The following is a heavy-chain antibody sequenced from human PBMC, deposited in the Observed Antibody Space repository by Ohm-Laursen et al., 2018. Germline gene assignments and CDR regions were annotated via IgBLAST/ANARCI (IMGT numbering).Heavy chain of an antibody. D-gene: IGHD3-22*01. CDR1: GFTFDDYA. Sequence: RSLRLSCAASGFTFDDYAMHWVRQAPGKGLEWVSGISWNSGSIGYADSVKGRFTISRDNAKNSLYLQMNSLRAVDTALYYCAKGGYDGSGYYFAPFDYWGQGTLVTVSS. V-gene: IGHV3-9*01. J-gene: IGHJ4*02. CDR2: ISWNSGSI. CDR3: AKGGYDGSGYYFAPFDY.